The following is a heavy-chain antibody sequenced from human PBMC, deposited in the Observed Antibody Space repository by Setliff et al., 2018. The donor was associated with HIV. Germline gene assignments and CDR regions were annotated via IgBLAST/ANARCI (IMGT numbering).Heavy chain of an antibody. CDR2: ISSSSSYT. D-gene: IGHD6-19*01. Sequence: GGSLRLSCAASGFTFSSYSMNWVRQAPGKGLEWVSYISSSSSYTHYADSVKGRFTISRDNVKNSLYLQTNSLRAEDTAVYYCARGVRDNSGWSSYYFDYWGQGTLVTVSS. V-gene: IGHV3-21*01. CDR1: GFTFSSYS. J-gene: IGHJ4*02. CDR3: ARGVRDNSGWSSYYFDY.